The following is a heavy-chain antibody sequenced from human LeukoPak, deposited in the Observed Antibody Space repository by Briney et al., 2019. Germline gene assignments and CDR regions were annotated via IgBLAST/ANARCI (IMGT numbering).Heavy chain of an antibody. D-gene: IGHD2-2*01. CDR2: ISGSGGTT. Sequence: GGSLRLSCAASGFTFSSYAMSWVRQAPGKGLEWVSGISGSGGTTYYADSVKGRFTISRDNSKNTLYLQMNSLRPEDTAVYYCAKGLKDIVVVPAGRRHYMDVWGKGTTVTISS. CDR1: GFTFSSYA. V-gene: IGHV3-23*01. J-gene: IGHJ6*03. CDR3: AKGLKDIVVVPAGRRHYMDV.